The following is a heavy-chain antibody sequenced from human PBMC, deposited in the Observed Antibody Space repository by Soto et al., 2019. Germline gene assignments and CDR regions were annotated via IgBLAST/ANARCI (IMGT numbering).Heavy chain of an antibody. Sequence: SETLSLTCSFSGDSVTSHYLTWIRQSPEKGLEWIGYMHYTGFSHYNPSLKSRLTLSVDRSKNHFTLQLTSVTVADTAVYYCAVQMVRGSIEDYYYYYGMDVWGQGTTVTVSS. D-gene: IGHD3-10*01. V-gene: IGHV4-59*02. CDR3: AVQMVRGSIEDYYYYYGMDV. CDR2: MHYTGFS. J-gene: IGHJ6*02. CDR1: GDSVTSHY.